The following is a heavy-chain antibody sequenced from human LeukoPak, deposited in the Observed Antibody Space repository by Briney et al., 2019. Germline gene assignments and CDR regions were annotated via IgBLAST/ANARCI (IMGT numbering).Heavy chain of an antibody. Sequence: GESLKIFRKGSGYSFATYWIGWVRQMSGKGLGWMGIIYPGDSDTRYSPSFQGQVTISADKSISTAFLQWSSLKASDTAMYYCARRGYCGGDCYSDYWGQGTLVTVSS. V-gene: IGHV5-51*01. D-gene: IGHD2-21*01. CDR1: GYSFATYW. J-gene: IGHJ4*02. CDR3: ARRGYCGGDCYSDY. CDR2: IYPGDSDT.